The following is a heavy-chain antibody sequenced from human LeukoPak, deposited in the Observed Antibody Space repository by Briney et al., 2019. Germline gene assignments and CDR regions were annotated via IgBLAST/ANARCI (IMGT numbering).Heavy chain of an antibody. CDR1: GFIFGDFA. Sequence: GGSLRLSCTSSGFIFGDFAMSWVRQAPGKGLEWVGFIRSKPHGGTTEYAASVKGRFTISRDDSKRIAYIQMNSLKTEDTAVYFCTREIVVGRYFDFWGRGTLVTVSS. CDR3: TREIVVGRYFDF. V-gene: IGHV3-49*04. CDR2: IRSKPHGGTT. J-gene: IGHJ2*01. D-gene: IGHD2-21*01.